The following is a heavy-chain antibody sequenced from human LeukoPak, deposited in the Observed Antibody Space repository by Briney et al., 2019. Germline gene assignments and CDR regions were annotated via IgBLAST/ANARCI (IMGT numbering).Heavy chain of an antibody. J-gene: IGHJ4*02. CDR1: GGSISSGSYY. Sequence: SETLSLTCTVSGGSISSGSYYWSWIRQPAGKGLEWIGRIYTSGSTNYNPSLKSRVTISVDTSKNQFSLKLSSVPAADTAVYYCARDYRSCVDYWGQGTLVTVSS. V-gene: IGHV4-61*02. D-gene: IGHD3-16*02. CDR2: IYTSGST. CDR3: ARDYRSCVDY.